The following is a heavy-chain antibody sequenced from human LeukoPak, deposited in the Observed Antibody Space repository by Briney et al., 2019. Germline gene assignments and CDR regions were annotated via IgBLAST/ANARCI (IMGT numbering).Heavy chain of an antibody. V-gene: IGHV3-48*01. D-gene: IGHD1-20*01. CDR3: ARGGYNYGSVFDY. CDR1: DSMSRRFK. J-gene: IGHJ4*02. Sequence: GGSLRLSCAASDSMSRRFKMNWVRQAPGKGLEWVSYISDDSSTIHYADSVKGRFTISRDNAENSLYLQMNSLRAEDTAVYYCARGGYNYGSVFDYWGQGTLVTVSP. CDR2: ISDDSSTI.